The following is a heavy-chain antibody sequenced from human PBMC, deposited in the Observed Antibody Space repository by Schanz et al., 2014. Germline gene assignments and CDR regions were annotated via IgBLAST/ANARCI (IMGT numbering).Heavy chain of an antibody. CDR3: ASSGAGYSSSWDFDY. Sequence: QVQLVQSGAEVKKPGASEKVSCKASGYSFTPFPIHWVRQAPGQRLEWMGWINAGTGNTEYSQKFQGRVTMTADKSTFTAYMDVSSLRSEDTAVYYCASSGAGYSSSWDFDYWGQGTLXTVSS. CDR2: INAGTGNT. CDR1: GYSFTPFP. D-gene: IGHD6-13*01. V-gene: IGHV1-3*01. J-gene: IGHJ4*02.